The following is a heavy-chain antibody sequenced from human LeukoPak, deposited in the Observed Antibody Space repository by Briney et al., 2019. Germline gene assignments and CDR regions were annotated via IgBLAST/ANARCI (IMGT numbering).Heavy chain of an antibody. CDR2: INAGNGNT. V-gene: IGHV1-3*01. Sequence: ASVKVSCTASGYTFTSYAMHWVRQAPGQRLEWMGWINAGNGNTKYSQKFQGRVTITRDTSASTAYMELSSLRSVDTAVYYCASSTHSSGWQTYYFDYWGQGTLVTVSS. CDR1: GYTFTSYA. CDR3: ASSTHSSGWQTYYFDY. D-gene: IGHD6-19*01. J-gene: IGHJ4*02.